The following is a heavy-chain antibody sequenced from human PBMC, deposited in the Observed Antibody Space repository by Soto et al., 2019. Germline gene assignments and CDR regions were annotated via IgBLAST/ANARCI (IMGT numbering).Heavy chain of an antibody. J-gene: IGHJ1*01. V-gene: IGHV4-31*03. CDR1: GGSISSGGYY. CDR3: AIYDSSGSRGFQH. D-gene: IGHD3-22*01. CDR2: IYYSGST. Sequence: QVQLQESGPGLVKPSQTLSLTCTVSGGSISSGGYYWSWIRRHPGKGLEWIGYIYYSGSTYYNPSLKSRVTISVDTSKNQFSLKLSSVTAADTAVYYCAIYDSSGSRGFQHWGQGTLVTVSS.